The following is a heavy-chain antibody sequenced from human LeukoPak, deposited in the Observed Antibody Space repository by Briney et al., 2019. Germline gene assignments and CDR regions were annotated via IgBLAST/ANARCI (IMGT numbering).Heavy chain of an antibody. V-gene: IGHV4-34*01. Sequence: KPSETLSLTCAVYGGSFSGYYWSWIRQPPGKGPEWIGEINHSGSTNYNPSLKSRVAISVDTSKNQFSLKLSSVTAADTAVYYCARGLEVTGEGGQGTLVTVSS. CDR1: GGSFSGYY. CDR3: ARGLEVTGE. J-gene: IGHJ4*02. CDR2: INHSGST. D-gene: IGHD2-21*02.